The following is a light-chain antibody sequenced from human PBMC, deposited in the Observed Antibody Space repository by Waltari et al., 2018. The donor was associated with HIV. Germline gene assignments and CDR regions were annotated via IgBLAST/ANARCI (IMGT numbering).Light chain of an antibody. J-gene: IGLJ1*01. CDR1: DSNIGADHD. Sequence: QSVLTQPPSVSGAPGQRVTISCSGSDSNIGADHDVHWYQQLPGTAPKILIYGGNLRSAGVPDRFSAAKSGGAAFLAIPGLQLEDEADYFCQSVDTSRLACYVFGTGTKVTVL. CDR2: GGN. CDR3: QSVDTSRLACYV. V-gene: IGLV1-40*01.